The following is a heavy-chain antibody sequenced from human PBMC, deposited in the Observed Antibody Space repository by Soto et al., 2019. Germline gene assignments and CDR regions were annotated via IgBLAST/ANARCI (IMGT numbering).Heavy chain of an antibody. D-gene: IGHD3-22*01. Sequence: GASVKVSCKASGGTLSRYAFSWGGQAPGQGLEWMGGIIPIIGTANYAQKFQGRVTITADESTSTAYMELSSLRSEDTAVYYCARGYYYDSSGYYYGMAVWGQGTTVTVSS. V-gene: IGHV1-69*13. J-gene: IGHJ6*02. CDR1: GGTLSRYA. CDR2: IIPIIGTA. CDR3: ARGYYYDSSGYYYGMAV.